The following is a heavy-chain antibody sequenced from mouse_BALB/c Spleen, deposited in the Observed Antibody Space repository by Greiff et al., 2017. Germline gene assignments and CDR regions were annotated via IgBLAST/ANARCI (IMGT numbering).Heavy chain of an antibody. J-gene: IGHJ4*01. D-gene: IGHD2-4*01. Sequence: VQLQQPGAELVKPGASVKMSCKASGYTFTSYWMHWVKQRPGQGLEWIGVIDPSDSYTSYNQKFKGKATLTVDTSSSTAYMQLSSLTSEDSAVYYCTRNDYDVYAMDYWGQGTSVTVSS. CDR2: IDPSDSYT. CDR3: TRNDYDVYAMDY. CDR1: GYTFTSYW. V-gene: IGHV1S127*01.